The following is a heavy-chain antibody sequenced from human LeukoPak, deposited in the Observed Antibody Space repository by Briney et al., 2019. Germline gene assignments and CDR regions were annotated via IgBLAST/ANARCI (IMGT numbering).Heavy chain of an antibody. J-gene: IGHJ4*02. CDR3: AKDLRFLEWGPVDY. D-gene: IGHD3-3*01. CDR1: GFTFSSYG. Sequence: PGGSLRRSCAASGFTFSSYGMHWVRQAPGKGLEWVAFIRYDGSNKYYADSVKGRFTISRDNSKNTLYLQMNSLRAEDTAVYYCAKDLRFLEWGPVDYWGQGTLVTVSS. CDR2: IRYDGSNK. V-gene: IGHV3-30*02.